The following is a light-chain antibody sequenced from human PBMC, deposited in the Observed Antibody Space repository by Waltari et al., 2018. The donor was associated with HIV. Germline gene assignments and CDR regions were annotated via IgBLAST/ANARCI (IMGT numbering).Light chain of an antibody. CDR1: SSTTGSTT. V-gene: IGLV1-44*01. CDR3: AAWDDSLNGPWV. CDR2: SNN. J-gene: IGLJ3*02. Sequence: QSVLTQPPSASGTPGQRVTISCSGSSSTTGSTTVNWSQQLPGTAPKLLIYSNNQRPSGVPDRFSGSKSGTSASLAISGLQSEDEADYYCAAWDDSLNGPWVFGGGTKLTVL.